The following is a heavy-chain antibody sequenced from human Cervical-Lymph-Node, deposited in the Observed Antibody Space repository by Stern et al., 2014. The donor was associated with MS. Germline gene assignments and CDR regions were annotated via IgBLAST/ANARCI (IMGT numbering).Heavy chain of an antibody. D-gene: IGHD3-10*01. CDR3: TRGYYMDV. J-gene: IGHJ6*02. CDR1: GDSVSSNSAA. CDR2: TYYRAKWYN. V-gene: IGHV6-1*01. Sequence: QVQLVQSGPGLVKPSQTLSLTCAISGDSVSSNSAAWNWIRQSPSRGLEGLGRTYYRAKWYNDYALSVESRVTINPDTSKNQFSLQLNSVTPEDTAVYYCTRGYYMDVWGQGTTVTVSS.